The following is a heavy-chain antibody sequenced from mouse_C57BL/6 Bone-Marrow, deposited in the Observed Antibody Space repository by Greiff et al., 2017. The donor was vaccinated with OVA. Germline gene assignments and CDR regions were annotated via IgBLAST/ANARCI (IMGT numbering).Heavy chain of an antibody. CDR3: ARSGMIYDGYYGYAMDY. D-gene: IGHD2-3*01. CDR2: IYPGNGDT. CDR1: GYTFTSYN. Sequence: QVQLQQSGAELVRPGASLKMSCKASGYTFTSYNMHWVKQTPRQGLEWIGAIYPGNGDTSYNQKFKGKATLTVDKSSSTAYMQLSSLTSEDSAVYFCARSGMIYDGYYGYAMDYWGQGTSVTVSS. J-gene: IGHJ4*01. V-gene: IGHV1-12*01.